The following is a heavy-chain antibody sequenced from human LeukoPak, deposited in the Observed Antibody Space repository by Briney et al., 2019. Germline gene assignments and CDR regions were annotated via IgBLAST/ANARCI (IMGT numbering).Heavy chain of an antibody. CDR2: IYYSGST. J-gene: IGHJ6*02. CDR3: AREMSGYLYYYYGMDV. D-gene: IGHD3-3*01. V-gene: IGHV4-30-4*01. CDR1: GGSISSGDYY. Sequence: NPSETLSLTCTVSGGSISSGDYYWSWIRQPPGKGLEWIGYIYYSGSTYYNPSLKSRVTISVDTSKNQFSLKLSSVTAADTAVYYCAREMSGYLYYYYGMDVWGQGTTVTVSS.